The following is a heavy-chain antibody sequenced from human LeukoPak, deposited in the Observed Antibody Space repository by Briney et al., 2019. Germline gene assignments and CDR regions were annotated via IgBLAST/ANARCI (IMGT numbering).Heavy chain of an antibody. V-gene: IGHV1-8*02. CDR2: MNPNSGNT. J-gene: IGHJ6*03. Sequence: ASVTVSCKASGYTFTSYDINWVRQATGQGLEWMGWMNPNSGNTGYAQKFQGRVTITADESTSTAYMELSSLRFEDTAVYYCARDSEHYYGLGNYYKYYYYMDVWGKGTTVTISS. CDR3: ARDSEHYYGLGNYYKYYYYMDV. D-gene: IGHD3-10*01. CDR1: GYTFTSYD.